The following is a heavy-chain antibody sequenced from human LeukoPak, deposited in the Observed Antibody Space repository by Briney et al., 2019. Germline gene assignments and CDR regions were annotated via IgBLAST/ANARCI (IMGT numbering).Heavy chain of an antibody. Sequence: GGSLRLSCAASGFTFSSYWMHWVRQAPGKGLVWVSRIHSDGSSTSYADSVKGRFTMSRDNAKNTLYLQMNSLRAVDTAVYYCARGWITAGAYYDYWGQGTLVTVSS. CDR2: IHSDGSST. D-gene: IGHD6-13*01. V-gene: IGHV3-74*01. CDR1: GFTFSSYW. J-gene: IGHJ4*02. CDR3: ARGWITAGAYYDY.